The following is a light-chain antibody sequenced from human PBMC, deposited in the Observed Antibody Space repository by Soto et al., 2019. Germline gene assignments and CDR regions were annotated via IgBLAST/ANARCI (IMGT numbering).Light chain of an antibody. J-gene: IGLJ1*01. Sequence: QCALTQPASVSGSPGQSITISCTGTSSDVGGYNYVSWYQQHPGKAPQLMIYDVSNRPSGVSNRFSGSKSGNTASLTISGLQAEDEADYYCSSYTSSSTYVFGTGTKVTVL. V-gene: IGLV2-14*01. CDR2: DVS. CDR1: SSDVGGYNY. CDR3: SSYTSSSTYV.